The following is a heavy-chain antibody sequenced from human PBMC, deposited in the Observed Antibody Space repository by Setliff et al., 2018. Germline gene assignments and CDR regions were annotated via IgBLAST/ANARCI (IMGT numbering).Heavy chain of an antibody. CDR2: FDXXXXXX. CDR1: GYTLTELS. Sequence: ASVKVSCKVSGYTLTELSMHWVRQAPGKGLEWMGGFDXXXXXXXXXXXXXGXXXXXEDTSTDTAYMELSSLRSEDTAVYYCAFNSGWYGYHFDYWGQGTLVTVSS. CDR3: AFNSGWYGYHFDY. V-gene: IGHV1-24*01. D-gene: IGHD6-19*01. J-gene: IGHJ4*02.